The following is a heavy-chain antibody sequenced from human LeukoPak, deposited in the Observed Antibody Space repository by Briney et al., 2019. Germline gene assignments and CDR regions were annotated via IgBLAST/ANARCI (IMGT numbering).Heavy chain of an antibody. D-gene: IGHD1-26*01. Sequence: GGSLRLSCAASGFTFSDYGLHWVRQAPGKGLEWVAFIRYDGSFKYYADSVKGRFTISRDNAKNSLYLQMNSLRAEDTAVYYCARDPYSGSYGDYYYYYMDLWGQGTTVTISS. CDR1: GFTFSDYG. V-gene: IGHV3-30*02. J-gene: IGHJ6*03. CDR3: ARDPYSGSYGDYYYYYMDL. CDR2: IRYDGSFK.